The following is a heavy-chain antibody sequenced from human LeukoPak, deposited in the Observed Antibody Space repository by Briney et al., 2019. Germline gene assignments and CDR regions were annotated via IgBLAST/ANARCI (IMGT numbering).Heavy chain of an antibody. V-gene: IGHV3-21*01. CDR1: GITFSNYN. D-gene: IGHD1-1*01. J-gene: IGHJ6*03. Sequence: GGSLRLSCAAPGITFSNYNMNWVRQAPGKGLEWISAITSSRSYTFYADSVKGQFTISRDNAQNSLYLQMNSLRVEDTAIYYCARDPYNGAYSEGYYYYYMDVWGKGTTVTVSS. CDR3: ARDPYNGAYSEGYYYYYMDV. CDR2: ITSSRSYT.